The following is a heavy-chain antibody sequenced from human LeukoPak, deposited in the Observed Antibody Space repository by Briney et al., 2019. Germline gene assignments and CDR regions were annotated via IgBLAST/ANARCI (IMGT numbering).Heavy chain of an antibody. Sequence: SETLSLTCTVSGGSTSSYYWSWIRQPPGKGLEWIGYIYYSGSTNYNPSLKSRVTISVDTSKNQFSLKLSSVTAADTAVYYCARSLPAAMVDLFDYWGQGTLVTVSS. CDR2: IYYSGST. V-gene: IGHV4-59*01. CDR1: GGSTSSYY. CDR3: ARSLPAAMVDLFDY. J-gene: IGHJ4*02. D-gene: IGHD2-2*01.